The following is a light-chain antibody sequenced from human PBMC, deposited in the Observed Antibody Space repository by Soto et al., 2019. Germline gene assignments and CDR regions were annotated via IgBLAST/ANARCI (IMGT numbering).Light chain of an antibody. CDR1: SSSIASNY. V-gene: IGLV6-57*01. CDR2: EDN. J-gene: IGLJ3*02. Sequence: NFMLTKPHSVSESEGKTVIISCTCSSSSIASNYVQWDQQRRVSSPTTVIDEDNQRPSGVPDRFSGSIDSSSNSASLNISGLETEDEADYFSQSYDATTQLFSGGTKPTVL. CDR3: QSYDATTQL.